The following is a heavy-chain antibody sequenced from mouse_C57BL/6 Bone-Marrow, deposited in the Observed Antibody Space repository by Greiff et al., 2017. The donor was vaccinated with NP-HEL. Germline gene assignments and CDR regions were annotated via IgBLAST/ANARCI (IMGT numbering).Heavy chain of an antibody. CDR3: ARSDYYGSSYRYYFDY. CDR1: GYAFSSSW. D-gene: IGHD1-1*01. CDR2: IYPGDGDT. J-gene: IGHJ2*01. Sequence: QVQLKQSGPELVKPGASVKISCKASGYAFSSSWMNWVKQRPGKGLEWIGRIYPGDGDTNYNGKFKGKATLTADKSSSTAYMQLSSLTSEDSAVYFCARSDYYGSSYRYYFDYWGQGTTLTVSS. V-gene: IGHV1-82*01.